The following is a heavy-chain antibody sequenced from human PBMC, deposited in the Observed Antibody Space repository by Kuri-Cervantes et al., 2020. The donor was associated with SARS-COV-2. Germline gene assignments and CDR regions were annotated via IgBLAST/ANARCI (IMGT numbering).Heavy chain of an antibody. CDR2: IYWDDDK. Sequence: SGPTLVKPTQTLTLTCTFSGFSLSTSGVGVGWIRQPPGKALEWLALIYWDDDKRYSTSLKTRLTISKDTSKNQVVLTMTNMDPVDTATYYCARTAGTIFGVSYYFDYCGQGTPVTVSS. D-gene: IGHD3-3*01. CDR1: GFSLSTSGVG. J-gene: IGHJ4*02. V-gene: IGHV2-5*02. CDR3: ARTAGTIFGVSYYFDY.